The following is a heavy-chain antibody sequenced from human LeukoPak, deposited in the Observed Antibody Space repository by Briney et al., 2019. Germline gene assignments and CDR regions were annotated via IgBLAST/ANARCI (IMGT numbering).Heavy chain of an antibody. CDR2: ISAYNGNI. CDR1: GYTFISYG. CDR3: ASMSGYYPSYYFDY. D-gene: IGHD3-3*01. V-gene: IGHV1-18*01. Sequence: ASVKVSCRASGYTFISYGITWVRQAPGQGLEWMGWISAYNGNIDYAQKLQGRVTLTTDTSTGTAYMEVRSLRSDDTAVYSCASMSGYYPSYYFDYWGQGTLVTVSS. J-gene: IGHJ4*02.